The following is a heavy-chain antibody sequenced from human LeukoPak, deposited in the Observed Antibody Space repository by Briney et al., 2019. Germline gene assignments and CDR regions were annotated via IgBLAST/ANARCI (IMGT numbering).Heavy chain of an antibody. CDR3: AKDHYYDSSGYSDY. J-gene: IGHJ4*02. Sequence: PGGSLRLSCAASGYTFRRNGMHWVRQAPGKGLEWVAVIWYDGSKKYYGDSVKGRFTISRDNSKNTLYLQMNSLRAEDTAVYYCAKDHYYDSSGYSDYWGQGTLVTVSS. V-gene: IGHV3-33*03. CDR2: IWYDGSKK. CDR1: GYTFRRNG. D-gene: IGHD3-22*01.